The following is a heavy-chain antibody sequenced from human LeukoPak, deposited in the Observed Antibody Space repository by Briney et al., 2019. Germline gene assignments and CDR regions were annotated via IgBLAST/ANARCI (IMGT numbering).Heavy chain of an antibody. CDR2: IYYSGST. D-gene: IGHD3-10*01. J-gene: IGHJ5*02. Sequence: SETLSLTCTVSGGSISTSSYFWGWIRQPPGKGLEWIGSIYYSGSTYYNPSLKSRVTISVDTSKNQFSLKLSSVTAADTAVYYCARGGHPGWFDPWGQGTLVTVSS. CDR3: ARGGHPGWFDP. CDR1: GGSISTSSYF. V-gene: IGHV4-39*07.